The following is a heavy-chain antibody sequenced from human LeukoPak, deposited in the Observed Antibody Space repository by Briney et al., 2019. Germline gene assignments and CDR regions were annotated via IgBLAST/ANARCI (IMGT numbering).Heavy chain of an antibody. CDR1: GYTFTSYG. J-gene: IGHJ6*03. CDR3: ARDFGDFWTQSYYYYYMDV. CDR2: ISAYNGNT. V-gene: IGHV1-18*01. D-gene: IGHD3-3*01. Sequence: AASVKVSCKASGYTFTSYGISWVRQAPGQGLEWMGWISAYNGNTNYAQKLQGRVTMTTDTSTSTAYMELRSLRSDDTAVYYCARDFGDFWTQSYYYYYMDVWGKGTTVTVSS.